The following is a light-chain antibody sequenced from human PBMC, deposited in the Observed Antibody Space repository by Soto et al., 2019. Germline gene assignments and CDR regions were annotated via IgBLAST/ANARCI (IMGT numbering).Light chain of an antibody. CDR3: QQDYSCPLT. Sequence: ELVLTQSPGTLSLSPGVRATLSCRARQSVSSNYFAWYQHKPGQAPSLLIYGVSSRATAIPDMFGGSESGSDFTLKISGLQPEDCAVYYDQQDYSCPLTLGGGTTVESK. V-gene: IGKV3-20*01. CDR2: GVS. J-gene: IGKJ4*01. CDR1: QSVSSNY.